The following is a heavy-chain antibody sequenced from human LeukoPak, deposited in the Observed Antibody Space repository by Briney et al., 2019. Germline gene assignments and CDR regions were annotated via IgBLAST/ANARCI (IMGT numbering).Heavy chain of an antibody. CDR2: ISAYSGDT. V-gene: IGHV1-18*01. D-gene: IGHD4-17*01. J-gene: IGHJ4*02. Sequence: ASVKLSCKASGYNFTNYGISWVRQAPGQGLEWMGWISAYSGDTNYAQRLQGRLTMTTDTSPTTAYLELRSLTSDDTAVYYCARAPSFGDYGGDYWGQGTLVTVSS. CDR3: ARAPSFGDYGGDY. CDR1: GYNFTNYG.